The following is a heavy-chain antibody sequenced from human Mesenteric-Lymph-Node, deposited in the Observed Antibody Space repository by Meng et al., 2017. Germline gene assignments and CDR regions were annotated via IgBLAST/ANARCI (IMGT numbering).Heavy chain of an antibody. Sequence: QVQLQASCPGLVKPSQTLSLTCTVSGGSISSGGHSWSWIRQHPGKGLEWIAYIYYSGSTYYNPSLKSRVILSVDTSKNQFSLKLSSVTAADTAVYYCARVDSSGYFLDYWGQGTLVTVSS. V-gene: IGHV4-31*03. J-gene: IGHJ4*01. CDR2: IYYSGST. D-gene: IGHD3-22*01. CDR3: ARVDSSGYFLDY. CDR1: GGSISSGGHS.